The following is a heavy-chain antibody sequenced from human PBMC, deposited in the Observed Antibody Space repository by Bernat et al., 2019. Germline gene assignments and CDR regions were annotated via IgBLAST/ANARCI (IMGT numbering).Heavy chain of an antibody. V-gene: IGHV3-33*01. CDR2: IWFDGSDK. Sequence: QVQLVESGGGVVQPGRSLRLSCAASGFTFNRHGMHWVRQAPGKGLEWVALIWFDGSDKYYADSVKGRFTISRDNYKNTLYLQMNSLRAEDTAVYYCARGTYEVGATTGYFQHWGQGTLVTVSS. CDR1: GFTFNRHG. CDR3: ARGTYEVGATTGYFQH. D-gene: IGHD1-26*01. J-gene: IGHJ1*01.